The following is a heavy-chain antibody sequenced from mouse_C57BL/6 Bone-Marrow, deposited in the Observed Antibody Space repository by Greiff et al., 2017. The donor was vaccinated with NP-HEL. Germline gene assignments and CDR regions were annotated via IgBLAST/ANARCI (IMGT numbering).Heavy chain of an antibody. J-gene: IGHJ2*01. Sequence: QVQLQQPGAELVRPGTSVKLSCKASGYTFTSYWMHWVKQRPGQGLEWIGVIDPSDSYTNYNQKFKGKATLTVDTSASTAYMQLSSLTSEDSAVYYCARDYGSSPFDYCGKGTTLTVSS. CDR2: IDPSDSYT. CDR1: GYTFTSYW. V-gene: IGHV1-59*01. CDR3: ARDYGSSPFDY. D-gene: IGHD1-1*01.